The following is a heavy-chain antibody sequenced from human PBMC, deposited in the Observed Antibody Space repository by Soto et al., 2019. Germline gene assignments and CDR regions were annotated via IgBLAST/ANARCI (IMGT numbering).Heavy chain of an antibody. J-gene: IGHJ5*02. CDR3: ASHGYGSGWWKFDP. CDR2: ISGSGGST. V-gene: IGHV3-23*01. CDR1: GFTFSSYA. Sequence: EVQLLESGGGLVQPGGSLRLSCAASGFTFSSYAMSWVRQAPGKGLEWVSAISGSGGSTYYADSVKGRFTISRDNSKNTRYLQMNSLRAGDTAVYYCASHGYGSGWWKFDPWGQGTLVTVSS. D-gene: IGHD6-19*01.